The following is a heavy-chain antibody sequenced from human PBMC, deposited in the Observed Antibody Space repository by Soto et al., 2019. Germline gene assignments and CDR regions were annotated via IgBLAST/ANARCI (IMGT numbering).Heavy chain of an antibody. CDR2: IFYSGST. CDR1: GASIGAYY. J-gene: IGHJ4*01. D-gene: IGHD2-8*01. CDR3: ARVSTLNKLDY. Sequence: QVQLQESGPRLVKPSETLSLTCTVSGASIGAYYWSWIRQSTGKGLEWMGYIFYSGSTNYSPSLNRRVSMTVESSKNQGSLNQSAVTAADTAVYYCARVSTLNKLDYWGTGMLVTVYS. V-gene: IGHV4-59*01.